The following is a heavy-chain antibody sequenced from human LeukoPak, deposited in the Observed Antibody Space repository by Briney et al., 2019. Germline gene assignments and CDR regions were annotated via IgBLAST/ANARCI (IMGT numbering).Heavy chain of an antibody. CDR3: ARSLIAVAGTIYFDY. J-gene: IGHJ4*02. CDR1: GFTVSSNY. Sequence: GGSLRLSCAASGFTVSSNYMSWVRQAPGKGLEWVSVIYSGGSTYYADSVGGRFTISRDNSKNTLYLQMNSLRAEDTAVYYCARSLIAVAGTIYFDYWGQGTLVTVSS. D-gene: IGHD6-19*01. V-gene: IGHV3-66*01. CDR2: IYSGGST.